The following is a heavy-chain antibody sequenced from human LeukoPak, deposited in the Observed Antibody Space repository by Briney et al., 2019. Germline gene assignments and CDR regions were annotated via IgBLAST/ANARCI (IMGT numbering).Heavy chain of an antibody. J-gene: IGHJ6*02. D-gene: IGHD3-10*01. V-gene: IGHV1-69*04. CDR3: ATSIYGSGPSGYYGMDV. CDR2: IIPILGIA. Sequence: VASVKVSCKASGGTFSTYAISWVRQAPGQGLEWMGRIIPILGIANYAQKFQGRVTITADKSTSTAYMELSSLRSEDTAVYYCATSIYGSGPSGYYGMDVWGQGTTVTVSS. CDR1: GGTFSTYA.